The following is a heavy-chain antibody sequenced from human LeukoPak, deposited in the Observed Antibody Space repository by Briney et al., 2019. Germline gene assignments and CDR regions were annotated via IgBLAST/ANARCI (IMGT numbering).Heavy chain of an antibody. Sequence: GGSLRLSRAASGFTFSSYSMNWVRQAPGKGPEWVSSISSSSTYIYYADSLKGRFTISRDNAKNSLYLQMNSLRAEDTAVYYCARGGGSGWSHDAFDIWGQGTMVTVSS. CDR2: ISSSSTYI. CDR1: GFTFSSYS. CDR3: ARGGGSGWSHDAFDI. V-gene: IGHV3-21*01. J-gene: IGHJ3*02. D-gene: IGHD6-19*01.